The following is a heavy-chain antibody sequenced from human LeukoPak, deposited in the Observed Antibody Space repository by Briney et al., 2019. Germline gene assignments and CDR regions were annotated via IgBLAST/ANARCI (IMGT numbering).Heavy chain of an antibody. D-gene: IGHD6-6*01. Sequence: PSETLSLTCTVSGGSISSGDYYWSWIRQPPGKGLEWIGYIYYSGSTYYNPSLKSRVTISVDTPKNQFSLKLSSVTAADTAVYYCARGYEYSSSSAFDYWGQGTLVTVSS. J-gene: IGHJ4*02. CDR1: GGSISSGDYY. CDR2: IYYSGST. CDR3: ARGYEYSSSSAFDY. V-gene: IGHV4-30-4*01.